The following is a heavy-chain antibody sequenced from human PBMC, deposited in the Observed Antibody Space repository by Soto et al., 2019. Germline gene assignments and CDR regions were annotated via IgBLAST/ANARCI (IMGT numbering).Heavy chain of an antibody. V-gene: IGHV4-34*01. J-gene: IGHJ4*02. D-gene: IGHD3-22*01. CDR3: ARWNYDSSGRRFDY. CDR2: INHSGST. CDR1: GGSFSGYY. Sequence: SETLSLTCAVYGGSFSGYYWSWIRQPPGKGLEWIGEINHSGSTNYNPSLKSRVTISVDTSKNQFSLKLSSVTAADSAVYYCARWNYDSSGRRFDYWGQGTLVTVSS.